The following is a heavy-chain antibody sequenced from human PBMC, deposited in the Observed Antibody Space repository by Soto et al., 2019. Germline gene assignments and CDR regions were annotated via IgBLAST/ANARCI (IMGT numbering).Heavy chain of an antibody. D-gene: IGHD6-13*01. CDR2: ISGSGDST. CDR1: GLTFRSYA. J-gene: IGHJ4*02. CDR3: ARRGPGTYFDY. Sequence: EVQLLDSGGGLVQPGGSLRLSCAASGLTFRSYAMNWFRQAPGKGLEWVSVISGSGDSTYYADSVKGRFTISRDNSKNTLYLQMNSLRTEDTAVYYCARRGPGTYFDYWGQGTLVTVSS. V-gene: IGHV3-23*01.